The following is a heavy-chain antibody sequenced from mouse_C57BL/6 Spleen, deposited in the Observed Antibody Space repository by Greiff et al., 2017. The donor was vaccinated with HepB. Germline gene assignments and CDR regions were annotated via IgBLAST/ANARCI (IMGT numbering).Heavy chain of an antibody. CDR2: INPGSGGT. D-gene: IGHD1-1*01. CDR3: ARGDYYYGSSYYFDY. V-gene: IGHV1-54*01. Sequence: QVQLKQSGAELVRPGTSVKVSCKASGYAFTNYLIEWVKQRPGQGLEWIGVINPGSGGTNYNEKFKGKATLTADKSSSTAYMQLSSLTSEDSAVYFCARGDYYYGSSYYFDYWGQGTTLTVSS. CDR1: GYAFTNYL. J-gene: IGHJ2*01.